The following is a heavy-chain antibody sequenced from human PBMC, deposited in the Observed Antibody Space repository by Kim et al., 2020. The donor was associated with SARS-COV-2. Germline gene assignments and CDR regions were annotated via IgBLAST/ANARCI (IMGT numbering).Heavy chain of an antibody. CDR1: GFTFSSYA. CDR3: AKETYCGGDCYLGPYYYYGMDV. Sequence: GGSLRLSCAASGFTFSSYAMSWVRQAPGKGLEWVSAISGSGGSTYYADSVKGRFTISRDNSKNTLYLQMNSLRAEDTAVYYCAKETYCGGDCYLGPYYYYGMDVWGQGTTVTVSS. D-gene: IGHD2-21*02. CDR2: ISGSGGST. V-gene: IGHV3-23*01. J-gene: IGHJ6*02.